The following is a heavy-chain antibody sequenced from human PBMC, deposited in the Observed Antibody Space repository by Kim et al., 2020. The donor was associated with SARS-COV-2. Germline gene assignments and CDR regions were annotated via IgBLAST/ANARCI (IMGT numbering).Heavy chain of an antibody. V-gene: IGHV4-59*01. CDR3: ATMGNILTGYYSY. J-gene: IGHJ4*02. Sequence: DPSLKSRVTISVDTSKNQFSLKLSSVTAADTAVYYCATMGNILTGYYSYWGQGTLVTVSS. D-gene: IGHD3-9*01.